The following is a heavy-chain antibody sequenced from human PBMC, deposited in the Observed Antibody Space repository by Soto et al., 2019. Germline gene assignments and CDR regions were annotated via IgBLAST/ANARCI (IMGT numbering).Heavy chain of an antibody. V-gene: IGHV4-4*07. Sequence: PSETLSLTCSVFGADINTYSWTWIPQPPGKGLEWIGRIYTSASINYNPSLKGRVTLSVDTSTNQVSLTLASGTAADTAIYYCAREREAGYNFYYGMDVWGQGTTVTVSS. D-gene: IGHD6-19*01. J-gene: IGHJ6*02. CDR2: IYTSASI. CDR3: AREREAGYNFYYGMDV. CDR1: GADINTYS.